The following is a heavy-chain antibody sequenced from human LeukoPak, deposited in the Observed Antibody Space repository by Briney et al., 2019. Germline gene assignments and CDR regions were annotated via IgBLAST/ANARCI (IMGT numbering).Heavy chain of an antibody. CDR1: GYTFTDYH. Sequence: GASVKVSCKASGYTFTDYHIHWVRQAPGQGLEWMGWINPNSGGTNYAQKFQGRVTMTRDTSISTAYMELSRLRSDDTAVYYCARDTEEFTVVTPGYYYMDVWGKGTTVTVSS. D-gene: IGHD4-23*01. CDR3: ARDTEEFTVVTPGYYYMDV. J-gene: IGHJ6*03. V-gene: IGHV1-2*02. CDR2: INPNSGGT.